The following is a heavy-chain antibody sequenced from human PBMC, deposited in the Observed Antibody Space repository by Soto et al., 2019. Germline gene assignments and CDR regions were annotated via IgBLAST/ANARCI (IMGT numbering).Heavy chain of an antibody. CDR2: ISPYDGNT. CDR1: GYTFTSYR. Sequence: QVHLVQSGAEVKKPGASVKVSCKASGYTFTSYRITWVRQAPGQGLHWMGWISPYDGNTNFAPELQDRVTMTIDASTSTAYMELRSLRSDDTDVYYCARDPDRNFDYWGQGTLLTVSS. V-gene: IGHV1-18*01. J-gene: IGHJ4*02. CDR3: ARDPDRNFDY.